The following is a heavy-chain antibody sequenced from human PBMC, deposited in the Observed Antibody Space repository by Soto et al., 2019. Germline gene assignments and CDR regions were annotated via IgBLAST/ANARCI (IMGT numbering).Heavy chain of an antibody. V-gene: IGHV4-34*01. D-gene: IGHD3-10*01. CDR1: GGSFSGYY. CDR2: INHSGST. Sequence: SETLSLTCAVYGGSFSGYYWSWIRQPPGKGLEWIGEINHSGSTNYNPSLKSRVTISVDTSKNQFSLKLSSVTAADTAVYYCARSAGVVVDDWGQGMLVT. CDR3: ARSAGVVVDD. J-gene: IGHJ4*02.